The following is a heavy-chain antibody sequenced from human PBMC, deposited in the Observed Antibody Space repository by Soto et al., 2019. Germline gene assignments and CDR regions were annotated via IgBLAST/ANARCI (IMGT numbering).Heavy chain of an antibody. CDR2: INHGGSES. Sequence: PGESLKISCQASGYSFGNYWIGWVRQMPGKGLEWMAIINHGGSESRYSPSFQGQVTISADKSINTAYLQWSSLKASDTAMYYCARPSNNYVAYWGQGTLVTVSS. J-gene: IGHJ4*02. V-gene: IGHV5-51*01. CDR3: ARPSNNYVAY. CDR1: GYSFGNYW.